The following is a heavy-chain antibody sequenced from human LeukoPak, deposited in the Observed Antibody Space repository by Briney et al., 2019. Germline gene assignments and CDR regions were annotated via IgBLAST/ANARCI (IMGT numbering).Heavy chain of an antibody. CDR2: IYYSGSA. V-gene: IGHV4-39*01. CDR1: GGSISSSGYY. Sequence: SETLSLTCSVSGGSISSSGYYWGWLRQPPGKGLEWIATIYYSGSAYYNPPLKSRVTISVDTSKNQFSLKLNSVTAADTAVYYCARHSGYTSGWYWFDPWGQGILVTVSS. J-gene: IGHJ5*02. CDR3: ARHSGYTSGWYWFDP. D-gene: IGHD6-19*01.